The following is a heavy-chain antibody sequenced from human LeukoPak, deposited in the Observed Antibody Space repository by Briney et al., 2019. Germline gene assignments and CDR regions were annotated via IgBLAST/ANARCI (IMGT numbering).Heavy chain of an antibody. CDR1: GDSISTYH. V-gene: IGHV4-59*01. CDR2: MQSSRNS. J-gene: IGHJ4*02. Sequence: SETLSLTCSVSGDSISTYHWNWVRERPGKGLEWIGYMQSSRNSNYNPSLKSRVFMSVDTSKNQFVLNLMSVTAADTAVYCCARDKRHSYGRYFAHWGQGMLVSVSS. CDR3: ARDKRHSYGRYFAH. D-gene: IGHD5-18*01.